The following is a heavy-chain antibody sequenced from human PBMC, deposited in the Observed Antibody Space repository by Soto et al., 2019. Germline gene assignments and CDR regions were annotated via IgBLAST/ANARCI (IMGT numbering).Heavy chain of an antibody. V-gene: IGHV1-3*05. CDR2: INAGNGNT. J-gene: IGHJ4*02. Sequence: QVQLVQSVAEEKKPGASVKVSCKASGYTFTSYAMHWVRQAPGQRLEWMGWINAGNGNTKYSQKFQGRVTITRDTSASTADSELSSMRSEDTAVFYCARRFVVVTALYYWGQGTLVTVSA. D-gene: IGHD2-21*02. CDR3: ARRFVVVTALYY. CDR1: GYTFTSYA.